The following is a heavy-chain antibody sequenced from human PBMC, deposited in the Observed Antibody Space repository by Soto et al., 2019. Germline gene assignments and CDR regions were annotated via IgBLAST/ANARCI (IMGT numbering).Heavy chain of an antibody. D-gene: IGHD2-21*01. Sequence: QLQLQESGPGLVKPSETLSLTCTVSGGSISSSSYYWGWIRQPPGKGLEWIGSIYYSGSTYYNPSLKCRVTISVDTSKNQFSLKLSSVPAADTAVYYCARQMGGDPHFDYWGQGTLVTVSS. V-gene: IGHV4-39*01. J-gene: IGHJ4*02. CDR3: ARQMGGDPHFDY. CDR2: IYYSGST. CDR1: GGSISSSSYY.